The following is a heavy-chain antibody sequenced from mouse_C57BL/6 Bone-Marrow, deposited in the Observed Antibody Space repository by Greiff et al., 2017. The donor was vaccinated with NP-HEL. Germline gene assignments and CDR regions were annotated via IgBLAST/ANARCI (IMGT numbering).Heavy chain of an antibody. Sequence: QVQLQQSGPELVKPGASVKLSCKASGYTFTSYDINWVKQRPGQGLEWIGWIYPRDGSTTYNEKFKGKATLTVDTSSSTAYMELHSLTSEDSAVYFCARLGSSYWDYWGQGTSVTVSS. D-gene: IGHD1-1*01. CDR2: IYPRDGST. V-gene: IGHV1-85*01. J-gene: IGHJ4*01. CDR3: ARLGSSYWDY. CDR1: GYTFTSYD.